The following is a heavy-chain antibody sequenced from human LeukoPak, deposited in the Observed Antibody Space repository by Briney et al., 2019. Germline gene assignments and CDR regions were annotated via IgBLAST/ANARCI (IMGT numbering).Heavy chain of an antibody. Sequence: GASVKVSCKASGGTFSSYAISWVRQAPGQGLEWMGGIIPIFGTANYAQKFRGRVTITTDESTSTAYMELSSLRSEDTAVYYCARGGVAAAGSRVLGYYYYYMDVWGKGTTVTVSS. CDR3: ARGGVAAAGSRVLGYYYYYMDV. CDR2: IIPIFGTA. J-gene: IGHJ6*03. CDR1: GGTFSSYA. D-gene: IGHD6-13*01. V-gene: IGHV1-69*05.